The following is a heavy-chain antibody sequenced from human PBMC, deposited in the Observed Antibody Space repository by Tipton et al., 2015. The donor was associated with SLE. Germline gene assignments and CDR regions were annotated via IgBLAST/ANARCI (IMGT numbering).Heavy chain of an antibody. CDR3: ARVVAVAGIHYYSVDI. J-gene: IGHJ6*02. CDR2: VYDSGTT. V-gene: IGHV4-39*07. D-gene: IGHD6-19*01. Sequence: TLSLTCTVSGGSVLSGTSFWDWIRQPPGKGLEWIGSVYDSGTTYYNPSLKSRVTMSVDTSKTQFSLKLNSLTAADTAVYYCARVVAVAGIHYYSVDIWGQGTTVTVSS. CDR1: GGSVLSGTSF.